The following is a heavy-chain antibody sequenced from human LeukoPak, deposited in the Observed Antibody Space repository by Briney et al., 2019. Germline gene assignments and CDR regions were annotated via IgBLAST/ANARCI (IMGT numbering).Heavy chain of an antibody. CDR2: ISGSGDST. CDR3: AKDRPEGHPNYYFDS. CDR1: GFTFSSYA. V-gene: IGHV3-23*01. D-gene: IGHD1-1*01. J-gene: IGHJ4*02. Sequence: GGSLRLSCAASGFTFSSYAMTWVRQAPGKGLEWVSAISGSGDSTYYADSVKGRFTISRENSKNTLYLQMNSLGADDTAVYYCAKDRPEGHPNYYFDSWGQGTLVTVSS.